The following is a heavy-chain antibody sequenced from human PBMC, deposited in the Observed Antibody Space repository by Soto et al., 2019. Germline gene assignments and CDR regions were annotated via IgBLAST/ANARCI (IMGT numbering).Heavy chain of an antibody. D-gene: IGHD3-22*01. CDR3: AKTPLVYYDSSGYYDY. Sequence: GGSLRLSCAASGFTFSSYAMSWVRQAPGMGLEWVSAISGSGGSTYYADSVKGRFTISRDNSKNTLYLQMNSLRAEDTAVYYCAKTPLVYYDSSGYYDYWGQGTLVTVSS. CDR2: ISGSGGST. J-gene: IGHJ4*02. V-gene: IGHV3-23*01. CDR1: GFTFSSYA.